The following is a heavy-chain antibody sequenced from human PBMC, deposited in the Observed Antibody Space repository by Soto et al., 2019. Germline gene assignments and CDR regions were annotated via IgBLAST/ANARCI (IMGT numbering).Heavy chain of an antibody. J-gene: IGHJ4*02. CDR3: FSGKSPSST. CDR2: INQDGSEK. D-gene: IGHD5-12*01. Sequence: EVQLVESGGGLVQPGGSLRLSCVTSGFSFSTFWLNWVRQAPGRGLEWVANINQDGSEKYYVDCVKGRFTISRDNAQNSLYLQLNSLRVEDTAVFYCFSGKSPSSTWCQGSLVTVSS. CDR1: GFSFSTFW. V-gene: IGHV3-7*02.